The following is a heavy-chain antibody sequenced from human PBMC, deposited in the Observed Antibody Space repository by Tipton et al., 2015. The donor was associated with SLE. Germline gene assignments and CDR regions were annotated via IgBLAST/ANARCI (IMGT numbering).Heavy chain of an antibody. D-gene: IGHD3-16*01. CDR2: IYYSGST. CDR1: GGSISSYY. CDR3: TMGGDMGFDP. Sequence: TLSLTCTVSGGSISSYYWSWIRQPPGKGLEWIGNIYYSGSTNYNPSLKSRVTISVDTSKNQFSLKLSSVTAADTAVYYYTMGGDMGFDPWGQGTLVTVSS. J-gene: IGHJ5*02. V-gene: IGHV4-59*01.